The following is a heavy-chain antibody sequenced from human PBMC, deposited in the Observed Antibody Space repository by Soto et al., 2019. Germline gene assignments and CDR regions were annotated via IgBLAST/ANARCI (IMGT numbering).Heavy chain of an antibody. CDR1: GYSFTSYW. J-gene: IGHJ5*02. CDR2: IYPSDSDA. CDR3: ARVHGPGGDANNWFDP. D-gene: IGHD3-10*01. V-gene: IGHV5-51*01. Sequence: GESLKISCKGSGYSFTSYWIAWVRQLPGKGLEWMGIIYPSDSDARYSPAFQGQVTFSVDKSITTAYLQWRSLQASDTAIYYCARVHGPGGDANNWFDPWGQGTLVTVSS.